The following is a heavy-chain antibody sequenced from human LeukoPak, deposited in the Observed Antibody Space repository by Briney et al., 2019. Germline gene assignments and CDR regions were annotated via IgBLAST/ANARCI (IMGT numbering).Heavy chain of an antibody. CDR3: AKSRLGGDSGSPYWFDP. CDR2: IRYDGSNK. CDR1: GFTFSIYG. V-gene: IGHV3-30*02. J-gene: IGHJ5*02. Sequence: GRSLRLSCAVSGFTFSIYGMHWVRQAPGKGLVWVAFIRYDGSNKYYADSVEGRFTISRGNSKNTLYMQMNSVRAEDTAVYYCAKSRLGGDSGSPYWFDPWGQGTLVTVSS. D-gene: IGHD1-26*01.